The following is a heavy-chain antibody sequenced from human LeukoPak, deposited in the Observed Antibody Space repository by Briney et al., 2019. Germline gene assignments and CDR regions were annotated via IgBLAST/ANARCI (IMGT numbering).Heavy chain of an antibody. CDR3: ARDIEDYFGSGSAGGCFDY. V-gene: IGHV4-31*03. CDR2: IYYSGST. Sequence: SQTLSLTCTVSGGSISSGGYYWSWIRQHPGKGLEWIGYIYYSGSTYYNPSLKSRVTISVDTSKNQFSLKLSSVTAADTAVYYCARDIEDYFGSGSAGGCFDYWGKGTLFTVS. J-gene: IGHJ4*02. D-gene: IGHD3-10*01. CDR1: GGSISSGGYY.